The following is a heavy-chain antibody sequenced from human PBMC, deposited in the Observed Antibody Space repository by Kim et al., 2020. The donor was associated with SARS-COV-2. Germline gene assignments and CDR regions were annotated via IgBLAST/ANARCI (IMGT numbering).Heavy chain of an antibody. V-gene: IGHV1-69*13. CDR3: ARSNNRHDYSDYYYYYYMDV. CDR2: IIPIFGTA. Sequence: SVKVSCKASGGTFSSYAISWVRQAPGQGLEWMGGIIPIFGTANYAQKFQGRVTITADESTSTAYMELSSLRSEDTAVYYCARSNNRHDYSDYYYYYYMDVWGKGTTVTVSS. D-gene: IGHD4-4*01. J-gene: IGHJ6*03. CDR1: GGTFSSYA.